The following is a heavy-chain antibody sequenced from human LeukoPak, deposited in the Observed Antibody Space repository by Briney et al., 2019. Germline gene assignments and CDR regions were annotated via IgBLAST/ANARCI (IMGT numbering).Heavy chain of an antibody. J-gene: IGHJ4*02. Sequence: NSGGSLRLSCAASGFTFSSYSMNWVRQAPGKGLEWVSSISSSSSYIYYADSVKGRFTISRDNAKNSLYLQMNSLRAEDTAVYYCARPHNSSSWYIADYWGQGTLVTVSS. CDR1: GFTFSSYS. CDR2: ISSSSSYI. CDR3: ARPHNSSSWYIADY. D-gene: IGHD6-13*01. V-gene: IGHV3-21*01.